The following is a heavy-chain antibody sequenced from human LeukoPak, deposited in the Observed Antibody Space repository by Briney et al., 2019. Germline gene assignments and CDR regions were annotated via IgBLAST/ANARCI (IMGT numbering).Heavy chain of an antibody. CDR3: ARERNPSREAAAEDLRGNYFDY. J-gene: IGHJ4*02. Sequence: SQTLSLTCAISGDSVSSNSAAWNWIRQSPSRGLEWLGRTYYRSKWYNDYAVSVKSRITINPDTSKNQFSLQLNSVTPEDTAVYYCARERNPSREAAAEDLRGNYFDYWGQGTLVTVSS. V-gene: IGHV6-1*01. D-gene: IGHD6-13*01. CDR1: GDSVSSNSAA. CDR2: TYYRSKWYN.